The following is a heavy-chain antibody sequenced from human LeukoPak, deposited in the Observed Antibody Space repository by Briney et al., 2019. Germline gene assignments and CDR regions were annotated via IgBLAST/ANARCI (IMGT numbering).Heavy chain of an antibody. CDR2: ISAYNGNT. D-gene: IGHD4-17*01. Sequence: ASVKVSCTASGYTFTSYGISWVRQAPGQGLEWMGWISAYNGNTNYAQKLQGRVTMTTDTSTSTAYMELRSLRSDDTAVYYCARDRDYGAPFTFDYWGQGTLVTVSS. J-gene: IGHJ4*02. V-gene: IGHV1-18*04. CDR3: ARDRDYGAPFTFDY. CDR1: GYTFTSYG.